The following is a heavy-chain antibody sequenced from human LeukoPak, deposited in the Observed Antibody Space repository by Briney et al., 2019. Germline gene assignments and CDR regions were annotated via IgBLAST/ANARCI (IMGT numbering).Heavy chain of an antibody. D-gene: IGHD3-3*01. J-gene: IGHJ5*02. CDR1: GGSFSGYY. CDR3: ARVNYDFWSGYYRTGGFDP. Sequence: PSETLSLTCAVYGGSFSGYYWSWIRQPPGKGLEWIGEINHSGSTNYNPSLKSRVTISVDTSKNQFSLKLSSVTAADTAVYYCARVNYDFWSGYYRTGGFDPWGQGTLVTVSS. V-gene: IGHV4-34*01. CDR2: INHSGST.